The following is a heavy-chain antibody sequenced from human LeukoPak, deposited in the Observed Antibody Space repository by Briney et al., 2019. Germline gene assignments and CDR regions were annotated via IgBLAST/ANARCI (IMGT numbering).Heavy chain of an antibody. CDR2: IYSGGST. V-gene: IGHV3-53*01. CDR3: ARGYGDYDYFDY. D-gene: IGHD4-17*01. CDR1: GFTVSSNY. Sequence: GGSLRLSCAASGFTVSSNYMSWVRQAPGKGLEWVSVIYSGGSTYYADSVKGRFTISRDNSKNTLYLQMNSLRVEDTAVYYCARGYGDYDYFDYWGQGTLVTVSS. J-gene: IGHJ4*02.